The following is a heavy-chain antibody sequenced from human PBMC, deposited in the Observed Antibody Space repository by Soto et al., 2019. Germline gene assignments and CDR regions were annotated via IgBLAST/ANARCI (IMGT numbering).Heavy chain of an antibody. CDR3: ARRRVSIAVAGTDPFDY. J-gene: IGHJ4*02. D-gene: IGHD6-19*01. Sequence: SETLSLTCTVSGGSISSSSYYWGWIRQPPGKGLEWIGSIYYSGSTYYNPSLKSRVTISVDTSKNQFSLKLSSVTAADTALYYCARRRVSIAVAGTDPFDYWGQGTLVTVSS. CDR1: GGSISSSSYY. V-gene: IGHV4-39*01. CDR2: IYYSGST.